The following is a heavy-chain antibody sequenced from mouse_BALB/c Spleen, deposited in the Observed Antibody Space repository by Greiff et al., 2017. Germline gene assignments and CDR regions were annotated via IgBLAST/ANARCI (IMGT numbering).Heavy chain of an antibody. Sequence: QVQLKESGAELAKPGASVKMSCKASGYTFTSYWMHWVKQRPGQGLEWIGYINPSTGYTEYNQKFKDKATLTADKSSSAAYMQLSSLTSEDSAVYYCARERGLYWGQGTTLTVSS. CDR3: ARERGLY. CDR1: GYTFTSYW. J-gene: IGHJ2*01. V-gene: IGHV1-7*01. CDR2: INPSTGYT.